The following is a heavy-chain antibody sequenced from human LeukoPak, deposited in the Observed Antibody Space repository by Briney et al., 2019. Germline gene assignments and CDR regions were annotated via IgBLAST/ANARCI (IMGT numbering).Heavy chain of an antibody. J-gene: IGHJ4*02. V-gene: IGHV1-46*01. CDR2: INPSGGST. CDR1: GYTFTSYY. D-gene: IGHD2-2*01. Sequence: ASVKVSCKASGYTFTSYYMHWVRQAPGQRIEWMGIINPSGGSTSYAQKFQGRVTMTRDMSTSTVYMELSSLRSEDTAVYYCARCAQGGYQLHQWFDYWGQGTLVTVSS. CDR3: ARCAQGGYQLHQWFDY.